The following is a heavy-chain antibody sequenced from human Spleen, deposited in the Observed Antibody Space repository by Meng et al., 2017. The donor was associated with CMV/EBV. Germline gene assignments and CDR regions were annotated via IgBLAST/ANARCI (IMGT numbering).Heavy chain of an antibody. CDR1: KFTFSSYT. D-gene: IGHD6-13*01. CDR3: ARDLGRGSPNPNWFDP. V-gene: IGHV3-23*01. J-gene: IGHJ5*02. Sequence: GESLKISCAASKFTFSSYTMSWVRQAPGKGLEWVSSTSGTSDSTYYADSVKGRFTISRDNAKNSLFLQMNSLRVEDAAVYFCARDLGRGSPNPNWFDPWGQGTLVTVSS. CDR2: TSGTSDST.